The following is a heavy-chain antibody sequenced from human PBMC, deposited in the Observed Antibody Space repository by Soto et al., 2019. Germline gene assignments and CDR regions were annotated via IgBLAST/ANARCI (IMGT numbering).Heavy chain of an antibody. CDR3: ATDYSSTGYGLVY. J-gene: IGHJ4*02. CDR1: GFTFSSYA. D-gene: IGHD6-19*01. CDR2: ISGSGGST. V-gene: IGHV3-23*01. Sequence: PGGSLRLSCAASGFTFSSYAMSWVRQAPGKGLEWVSAISGSGGSTYYADSVKGRFTISRDNSKNTLYLQMSSLRVEDTAVYYCATDYSSTGYGLVYWGQGALVTVSS.